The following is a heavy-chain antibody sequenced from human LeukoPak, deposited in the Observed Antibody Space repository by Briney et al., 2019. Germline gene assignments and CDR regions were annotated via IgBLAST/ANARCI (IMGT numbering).Heavy chain of an antibody. J-gene: IGHJ4*02. CDR1: GFTFNNYW. V-gene: IGHV3-74*01. D-gene: IGHD5-18*01. CDR3: ARGASSGYRIDY. Sequence: GGSLRLSCAASGFTFNNYWMHWVRQALGKGLVWVSRISKDGSTTNYADSVKGRFTISRDNAKNTLYLQMNSLTVEDTALYYCARGASSGYRIDYWGQGTLVTVSS. CDR2: ISKDGSTT.